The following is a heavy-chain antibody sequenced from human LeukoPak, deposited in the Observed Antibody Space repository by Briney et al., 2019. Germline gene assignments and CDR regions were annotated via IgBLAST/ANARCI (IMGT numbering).Heavy chain of an antibody. Sequence: SETLSLTCTVSGGSISSSSYYWGWIRQPPGKGLEWIGSIYYSGSTYYNPSLKSRVTISVDTSKNQFSLKLSSVTAADTAVYYCASGDYDILTGYTKRSMGLRDYYYYYYMDVWGKGTTVTISS. J-gene: IGHJ6*03. CDR3: ASGDYDILTGYTKRSMGLRDYYYYYYMDV. CDR2: IYYSGST. D-gene: IGHD3-9*01. V-gene: IGHV4-39*07. CDR1: GGSISSSSYY.